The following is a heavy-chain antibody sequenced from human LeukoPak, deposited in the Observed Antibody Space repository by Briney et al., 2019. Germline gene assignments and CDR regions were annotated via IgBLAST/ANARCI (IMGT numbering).Heavy chain of an antibody. CDR1: GGSISNYY. V-gene: IGHV4-59*01. Sequence: SETLSLTCSVSGGSISNYYWSWIRQPPGKGLEWIGYIYYSGSTSYNPSLKSRVTISVDTSKNQFSLKLRSVTVADTAVYYCVRGHYYDSSGYTFRHWGQGTLVSVSS. D-gene: IGHD3-22*01. J-gene: IGHJ1*01. CDR3: VRGHYYDSSGYTFRH. CDR2: IYYSGST.